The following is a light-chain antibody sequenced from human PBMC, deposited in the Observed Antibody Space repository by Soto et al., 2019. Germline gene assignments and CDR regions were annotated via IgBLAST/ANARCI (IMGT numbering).Light chain of an antibody. CDR2: SAS. CDR3: QQSYSAPPT. V-gene: IGKV1-39*01. CDR1: QSISTS. Sequence: DIQMTQSPSSLSASLGDRVTITCRASQSISTSLIWYQHKLGKAPNLLIYSASSLQSGVPSRFSGSGSGTDFTLTISSLQPEDFATYYCQQSYSAPPTLGQWTKVEI. J-gene: IGKJ1*01.